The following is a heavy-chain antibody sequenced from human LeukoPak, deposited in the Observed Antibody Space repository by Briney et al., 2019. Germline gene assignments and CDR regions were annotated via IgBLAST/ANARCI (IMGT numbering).Heavy chain of an antibody. CDR2: IYPGDSDA. CDR1: GYSFTSYW. J-gene: IGHJ4*02. Sequence: NRGESLKISCKGSGYSFTSYWIGWVRQMPGKGLKWMGIIYPGDSDARYSPSFQGQVTISADKSISTAYLQWSSLKASDTAMYYCARRRDLYSGSYYPFDYWGQGTLVTVSS. V-gene: IGHV5-51*01. CDR3: ARRRDLYSGSYYPFDY. D-gene: IGHD1-26*01.